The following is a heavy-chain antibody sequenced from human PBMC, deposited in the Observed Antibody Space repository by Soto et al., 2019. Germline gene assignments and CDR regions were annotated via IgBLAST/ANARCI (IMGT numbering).Heavy chain of an antibody. V-gene: IGHV3-11*01. J-gene: IGHJ3*02. CDR2: ISSSGSTI. CDR1: GFTFSDYY. CDR3: DVRYSRTTLADAFAI. Sequence: QVQLVEAGGGLVKPGGSLRLSCAASGFTFSDYYMSLIRQSPGKGLEWVSYISSSGSTIAYADSVKGRFPISRDNAKNTLYLQMNSLRAEDTAVYSGDVRYSRTTLADAFAIWGQGTMVTDSS. D-gene: IGHD2-8*01.